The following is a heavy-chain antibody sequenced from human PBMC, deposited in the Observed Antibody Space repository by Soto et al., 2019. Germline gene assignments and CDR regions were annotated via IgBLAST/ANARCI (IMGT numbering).Heavy chain of an antibody. Sequence: SETLSLTCTVSGCSIRRFSYYLGWIRPPPGKGLEWIGSIYYSGSTYYNPSLKSRVTISVDTSKNQFSLKLSSVTAADTAVYYCARHGGSSSWGNWFDPWGQGTLVTVSS. J-gene: IGHJ5*02. D-gene: IGHD6-6*01. V-gene: IGHV4-39*01. CDR3: ARHGGSSSWGNWFDP. CDR1: GCSIRRFSYY. CDR2: IYYSGST.